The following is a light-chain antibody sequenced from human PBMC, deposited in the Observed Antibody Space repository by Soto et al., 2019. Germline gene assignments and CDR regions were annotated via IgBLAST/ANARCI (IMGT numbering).Light chain of an antibody. V-gene: IGLV2-14*03. Sequence: SALAQPASVAASRGRSITISCTGTSSDIGRYDYVSWFQQHPGKVPKLIIYDVSNWPSGVSDRFSGSKSGNTASLTISGLHPEDEADYYCSSFTTSSTFVFGTGTKVTV. CDR1: SSDIGRYDY. CDR2: DVS. CDR3: SSFTTSSTFV. J-gene: IGLJ1*01.